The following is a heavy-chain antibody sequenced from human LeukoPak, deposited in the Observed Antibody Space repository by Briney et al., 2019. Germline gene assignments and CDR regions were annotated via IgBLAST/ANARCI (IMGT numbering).Heavy chain of an antibody. Sequence: ASVTLSFTGSDYTFTFYYMHWVRQPPGQGLEWVGLINPNSGGTNYAQKVQGRVTMTRDKSISTDYMELSRLRSDDTAVYYCARGIGYCSGGSCRDLDFDYWGQGTLVTVSS. V-gene: IGHV1-2*06. D-gene: IGHD2-15*01. J-gene: IGHJ4*02. CDR2: INPNSGGT. CDR3: ARGIGYCSGGSCRDLDFDY. CDR1: DYTFTFYY.